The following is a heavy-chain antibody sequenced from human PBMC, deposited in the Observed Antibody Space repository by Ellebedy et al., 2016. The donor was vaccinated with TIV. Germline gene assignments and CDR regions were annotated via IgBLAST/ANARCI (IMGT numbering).Heavy chain of an antibody. CDR1: GGSIKSGGYY. J-gene: IGHJ5*02. D-gene: IGHD1-20*01. CDR2: IYYSGST. V-gene: IGHV4-31*03. Sequence: MPSETLSLTCKVSGGSIKSGGYYWSWIRQHPGKGLEWIGYIYYSGSTYYNPSLKSRVSISLDTSKNQFPLSLNSVTAADTAIYYCARHQRPRYNSDWFDPWGQGTLVTVSS. CDR3: ARHQRPRYNSDWFDP.